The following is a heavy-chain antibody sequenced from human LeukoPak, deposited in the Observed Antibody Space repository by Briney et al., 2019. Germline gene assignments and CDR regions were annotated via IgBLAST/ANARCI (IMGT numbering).Heavy chain of an antibody. Sequence: GGSLRPSCAPSGFTFSSYEMNWVRQAPGKGLEWVSYISSRVSTIYYADSVKGRFTISRDNAKNSLYLQMNSLRAEDTAVYYCAELGITMIGGVWGKGSTVTISS. CDR3: AELGITMIGGV. CDR1: GFTFSSYE. CDR2: ISSRVSTI. J-gene: IGHJ6*04. D-gene: IGHD3-10*02. V-gene: IGHV3-48*03.